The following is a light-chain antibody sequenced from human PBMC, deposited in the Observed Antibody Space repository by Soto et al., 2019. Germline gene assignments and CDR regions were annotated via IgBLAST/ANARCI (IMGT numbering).Light chain of an antibody. CDR2: GAS. V-gene: IGKV3-15*01. CDR1: QSISSY. Sequence: MTQSPSSLSASPGDRATLTCRASQSISSYLTWYQQKPGKAPRLLIYGASTWATGVPARFSGSGSGTEFTLTISSLQPEDFAAYYCQQCYSTPFTFGQGTKVDIK. J-gene: IGKJ3*01. CDR3: QQCYSTPFT.